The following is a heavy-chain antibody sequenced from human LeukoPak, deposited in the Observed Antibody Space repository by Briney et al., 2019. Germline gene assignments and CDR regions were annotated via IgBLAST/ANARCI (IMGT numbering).Heavy chain of an antibody. V-gene: IGHV3-74*01. J-gene: IGHJ4*02. Sequence: PGGSLRLSCAVSGFTFSSSWMHWVRHAPGKGLVWVSHIKTDGSTTAYADSVKGRFTISRDNAKNTLYLQMNSRRAEDTGVYYCARGNQQLPRSTPDYWGQGTLVTVSS. CDR3: ARGNQQLPRSTPDY. D-gene: IGHD2-2*01. CDR2: IKTDGSTT. CDR1: GFTFSSSW.